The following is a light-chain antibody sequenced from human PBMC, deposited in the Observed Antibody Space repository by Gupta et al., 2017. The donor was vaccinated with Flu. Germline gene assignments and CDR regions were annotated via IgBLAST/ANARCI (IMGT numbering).Light chain of an antibody. Sequence: EIVLTQSPGTLSLPPGERATLSCRASQSVSSNYLAWYQQKPGQAPRLLIYGASSRATGIPDRFSGSGSGTDFTLTISRLEPEDFAVYYCQQYGSSPALTFGGGTKVEIK. V-gene: IGKV3-20*01. CDR2: GAS. CDR3: QQYGSSPALT. J-gene: IGKJ4*01. CDR1: QSVSSNY.